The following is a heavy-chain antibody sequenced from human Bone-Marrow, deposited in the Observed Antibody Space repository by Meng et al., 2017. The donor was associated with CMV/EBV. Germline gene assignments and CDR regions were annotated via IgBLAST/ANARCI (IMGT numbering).Heavy chain of an antibody. CDR3: ARDLSRVRYCSSTSCPHYYYYYGMDV. CDR2: ISYDGSNK. J-gene: IGHJ6*02. Sequence: WVSQDQGKGREWVAVISYDGSNKYYDDAVKGRLTISRDNSKNTLYLQMNSLRAEDTAVYYCARDLSRVRYCSSTSCPHYYYYYGMDVWGQGTTVTVSS. D-gene: IGHD2-2*01. V-gene: IGHV3-30-3*01.